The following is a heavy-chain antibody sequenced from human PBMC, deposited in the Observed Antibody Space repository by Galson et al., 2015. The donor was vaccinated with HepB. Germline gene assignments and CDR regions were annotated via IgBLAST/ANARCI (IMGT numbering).Heavy chain of an antibody. CDR1: GFTFSRYW. J-gene: IGHJ4*02. CDR2: IKEDASQK. CDR3: ARTDWGSGDY. D-gene: IGHD7-27*01. V-gene: IGHV3-7*03. Sequence: ALRLSCAASGFTFSRYWMSWGRQAPGKGLEWVAKIKEDASQKYYVDSVVGRFTISRDNAKNSLYLQMNSLGAEDTALYYCARTDWGSGDYWGQGTLVTVSS.